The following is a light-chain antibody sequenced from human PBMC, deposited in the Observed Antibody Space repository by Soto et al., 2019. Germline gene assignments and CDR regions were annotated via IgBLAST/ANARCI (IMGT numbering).Light chain of an antibody. V-gene: IGKV4-1*01. J-gene: IGKJ2*01. Sequence: DIVMTQAPDSLAASLGAIVTINCKSSRNLLYNAKNYVAWYQQRPGQAPKLLIYWASTRESEVPVRISGSGSVTDFRLTIRDLQAADAAVYYCQQFYTTPRTFGQGTRVEI. CDR3: QQFYTTPRT. CDR1: RNLLYNAKNY. CDR2: WAS.